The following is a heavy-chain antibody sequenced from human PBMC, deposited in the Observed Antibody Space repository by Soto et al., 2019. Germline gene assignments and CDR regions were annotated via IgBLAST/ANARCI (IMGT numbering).Heavy chain of an antibody. CDR2: IIPIFGTA. Sequence: SVKVSCKASGGTFSSYAISWVRQAPGQGLEWMGGIIPIFGTANYAQKFQGRVTITADESTSTAYMELSSLRSEDTAVYYCARDFGDKSNWFDPWGQGTLVTVSS. D-gene: IGHD3-3*01. CDR3: ARDFGDKSNWFDP. V-gene: IGHV1-69*13. CDR1: GGTFSSYA. J-gene: IGHJ5*02.